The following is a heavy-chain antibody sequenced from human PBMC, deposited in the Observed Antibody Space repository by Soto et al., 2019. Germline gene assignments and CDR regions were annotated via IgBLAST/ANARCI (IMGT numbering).Heavy chain of an antibody. CDR2: IYYSGST. Sequence: SETLSLTCTVSGGSISSYYWSWIRQPPGKGLEWIGYIYYSGSTNYNPSLKSRVTISVDTSKNQFSLKLSSVTAADTAVYYCASSKVYYYDSSGYSFDYWGQGTLVTVS. J-gene: IGHJ4*02. CDR3: ASSKVYYYDSSGYSFDY. CDR1: GGSISSYY. V-gene: IGHV4-59*01. D-gene: IGHD3-22*01.